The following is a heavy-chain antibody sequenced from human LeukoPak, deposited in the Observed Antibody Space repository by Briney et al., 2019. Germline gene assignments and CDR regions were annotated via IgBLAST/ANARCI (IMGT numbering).Heavy chain of an antibody. CDR1: GFTFSSYA. V-gene: IGHV3-23*01. CDR2: ISSSGGKT. Sequence: GGSLRLSCAASGFTFSSYAMSWVRQAPGKGLEWVSGISSSGGKTYNADSVKGRFTISRDNSKNTLYLQMNSLRAEDTAVYYCAKGQYGDYVGYFDYWGQGTLVTVSS. CDR3: AKGQYGDYVGYFDY. J-gene: IGHJ4*02. D-gene: IGHD4-17*01.